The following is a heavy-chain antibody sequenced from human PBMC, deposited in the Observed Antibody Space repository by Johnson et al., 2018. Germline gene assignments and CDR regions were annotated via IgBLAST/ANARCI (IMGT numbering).Heavy chain of an antibody. J-gene: IGHJ4*02. CDR1: GFTFSDHS. Sequence: QVQLQESGGGVVQHRRSLRLSCAASGFTFSDHSMHWVRQAPGKGLEWLSVISHDGTYDSYADSVKGRFTISRDNSKNTLYLQMNSLRAKDTAVYFWARVSGYYTGYFDAWGLGTLVAVSA. D-gene: IGHD3-3*01. CDR2: ISHDGTYD. V-gene: IGHV3-30*14. CDR3: ARVSGYYTGYFDA.